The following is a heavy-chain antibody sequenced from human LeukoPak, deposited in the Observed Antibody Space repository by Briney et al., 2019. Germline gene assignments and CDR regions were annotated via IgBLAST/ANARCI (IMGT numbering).Heavy chain of an antibody. D-gene: IGHD2-8*01. V-gene: IGHV3-30*02. Sequence: PGGSLRLSCVASGFTFSSYGMHWVRQAPGKGLEWVAVIWNGGSNKYYADSVRGRLTISRDNSKNTLYLQMNSLRDEDTAVYYCAKEGTSYCTNGVCHLDYWGQGTLVTVSS. CDR3: AKEGTSYCTNGVCHLDY. CDR2: IWNGGSNK. J-gene: IGHJ4*02. CDR1: GFTFSSYG.